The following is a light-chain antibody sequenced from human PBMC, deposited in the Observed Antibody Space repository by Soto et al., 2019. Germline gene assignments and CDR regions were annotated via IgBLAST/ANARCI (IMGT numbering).Light chain of an antibody. Sequence: EIVLTQSPGTLSLSQGERATLSCRASQSVSSSFLGWYQQKPGQAPRLLIYGASSRATGIPDRFSGSGSGTDFTLTISRLESEDFAVYYCQQYGTSPWTFGQGTKVDIK. V-gene: IGKV3-20*01. CDR3: QQYGTSPWT. CDR2: GAS. J-gene: IGKJ1*01. CDR1: QSVSSSF.